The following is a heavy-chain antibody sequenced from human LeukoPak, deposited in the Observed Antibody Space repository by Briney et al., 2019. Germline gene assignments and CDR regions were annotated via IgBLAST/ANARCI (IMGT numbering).Heavy chain of an antibody. CDR2: INSDGSST. V-gene: IGHV3-74*01. J-gene: IGHJ3*02. Sequence: PGGSLRLSCAASGFTFSSYWMHWVRQAPGKGLVWVSRINSDGSSTSYADSVKGRFTISRDNAKNSLYLQMNSLRAEDTAVYYCARLRDYYDSSGYSQVEAFDIWGQGTMVTVSS. CDR1: GFTFSSYW. D-gene: IGHD3-22*01. CDR3: ARLRDYYDSSGYSQVEAFDI.